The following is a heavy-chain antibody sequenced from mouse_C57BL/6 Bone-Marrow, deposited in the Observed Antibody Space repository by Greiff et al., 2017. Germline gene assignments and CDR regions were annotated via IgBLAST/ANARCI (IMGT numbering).Heavy chain of an antibody. Sequence: QVQLQQPGTDLVKPGASVKLSCKASGYTFTSYWMHWVKQRPGQGLEWIENINPSNGGTNYNEKVKSKVTLSVDKSSSTAYMQLSSLTSEDSAVYYCAFYYYRSSYSALDYWGQGTSVTVSS. CDR1: GYTFTSYW. J-gene: IGHJ4*01. CDR3: AFYYYRSSYSALDY. D-gene: IGHD1-1*01. CDR2: INPSNGGT. V-gene: IGHV1-53*01.